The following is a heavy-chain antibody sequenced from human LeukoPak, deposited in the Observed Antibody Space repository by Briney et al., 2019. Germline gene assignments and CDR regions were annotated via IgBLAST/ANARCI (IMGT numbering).Heavy chain of an antibody. CDR1: GFTFSNYA. CDR2: INAGGINT. Sequence: GASLRPSCAASGFTFSNYAMIWVRQAPGKGLEWVSAINAGGINTYYADSVKGRFTISRDNSKNTLYLQMNSMRAEDTAVYYCAKLVETTNYWGQGTLVTVSS. D-gene: IGHD1-26*01. CDR3: AKLVETTNY. J-gene: IGHJ4*02. V-gene: IGHV3-23*01.